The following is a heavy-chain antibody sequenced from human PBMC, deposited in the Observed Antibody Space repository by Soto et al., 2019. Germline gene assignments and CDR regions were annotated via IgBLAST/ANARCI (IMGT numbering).Heavy chain of an antibody. CDR2: IIPILGIA. Sequence: ASVKVSCKASGGTFSSYTISWVRQAPGQGLEWMGRIIPILGIANYAQKFQGRVTITADKSTSTAYMELNSLRAEDTAVYFCARDNDGAQFASSYNDLWGQGVLVTVSS. V-gene: IGHV1-69*04. CDR3: ARDNDGAQFASSYNDL. CDR1: GGTFSSYT. J-gene: IGHJ5*02. D-gene: IGHD6-6*01.